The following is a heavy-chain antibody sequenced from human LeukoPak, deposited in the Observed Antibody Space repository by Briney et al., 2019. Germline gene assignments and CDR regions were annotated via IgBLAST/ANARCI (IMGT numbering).Heavy chain of an antibody. Sequence: PGGSLRLSCAASGFTFSDYYMSWVRQAPGKGLEWVSYISSSSSYTNYADSVKGRFTISRDNAKNSLYLQMNSLRAEDTAVYYCARDPTYYYGSGSYYIDYWGQGTLVTVSS. CDR3: ARDPTYYYGSGSYYIDY. CDR2: ISSSSSYT. J-gene: IGHJ4*02. D-gene: IGHD3-10*01. V-gene: IGHV3-11*05. CDR1: GFTFSDYY.